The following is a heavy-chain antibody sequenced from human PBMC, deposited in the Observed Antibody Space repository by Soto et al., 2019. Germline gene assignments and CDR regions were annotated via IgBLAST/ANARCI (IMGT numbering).Heavy chain of an antibody. Sequence: PSQTLSLTWTLSAASITSTTYFWVWILKPPGKVLEWVGSIYYSGKTQYNPSLKSRVTISVDRSKNQFALQMSSVTAADTAVDYCAKNLPRTGRFDYWGQGSLVTVSS. CDR2: IYYSGKT. CDR1: AASITSTTYF. V-gene: IGHV4-39*01. CDR3: AKNLPRTGRFDY. J-gene: IGHJ4*02.